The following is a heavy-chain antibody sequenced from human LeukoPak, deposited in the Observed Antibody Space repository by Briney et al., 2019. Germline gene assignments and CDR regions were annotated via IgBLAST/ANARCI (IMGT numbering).Heavy chain of an antibody. CDR2: INHSGST. CDR1: GGSISGYY. V-gene: IGHV4-34*01. J-gene: IGHJ3*02. Sequence: SETLSLTCAVYGGSISGYYWSWIRQPPGKGLEWIGEINHSGSTNYNPSLKSRVTISVDTSNNQFFLKLSSVTAADTAVYYCASIPLYYSGSGYAFDIWGQGTMVTVSS. CDR3: ASIPLYYSGSGYAFDI. D-gene: IGHD3-10*01.